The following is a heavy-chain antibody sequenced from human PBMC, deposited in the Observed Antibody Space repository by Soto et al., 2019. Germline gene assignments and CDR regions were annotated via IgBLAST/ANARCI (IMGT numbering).Heavy chain of an antibody. V-gene: IGHV3-23*01. Sequence: GGSLRLSCAASGFTFSSYAMSWVRQAPGKGLEWVSAISGSGGSTYYADSVKGRFTISRDNSKNTLYLQMNSLKTEDTAVYYCTTDDFWSGSKFTDYWGQGTLVTVSS. CDR2: ISGSGGST. CDR3: TTDDFWSGSKFTDY. CDR1: GFTFSSYA. D-gene: IGHD3-3*01. J-gene: IGHJ4*02.